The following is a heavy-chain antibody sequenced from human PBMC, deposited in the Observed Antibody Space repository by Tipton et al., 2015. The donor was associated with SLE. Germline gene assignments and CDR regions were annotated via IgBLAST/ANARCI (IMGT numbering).Heavy chain of an antibody. CDR2: INHSGST. J-gene: IGHJ4*02. CDR1: GGSISSGSYY. Sequence: TLSLTCTVSGGSISSGSYYWSWIRQPPGKGLEWIGEINHSGSTNYNPSLKSRVTISVDTSKNQFSLKLSSVTAADTAVYYCARGWGIHSGSYFDYWGQGTLVTVSS. CDR3: ARGWGIHSGSYFDY. D-gene: IGHD1-26*01. V-gene: IGHV4-39*07.